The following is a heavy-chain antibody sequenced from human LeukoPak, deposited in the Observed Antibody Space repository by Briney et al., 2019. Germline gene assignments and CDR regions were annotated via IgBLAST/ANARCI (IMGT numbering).Heavy chain of an antibody. CDR2: IYYSGST. CDR3: ARAERPYYDFWSGYYTSYYFDY. J-gene: IGHJ4*02. Sequence: SQTLSLTCTVSGGSISSGDYYWRWIRQPPGKGLEWIGYIYYSGSTYYNPSLKSRVTISVDTSKNQFSLKLSSVTAADTAVYYCARAERPYYDFWSGYYTSYYFDYWGQGTLVTVSS. D-gene: IGHD3-3*01. V-gene: IGHV4-30-4*01. CDR1: GGSISSGDYY.